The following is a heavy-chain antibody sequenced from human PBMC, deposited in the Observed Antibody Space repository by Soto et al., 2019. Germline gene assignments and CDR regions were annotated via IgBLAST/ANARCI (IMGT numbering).Heavy chain of an antibody. CDR1: GFTFSSYS. D-gene: IGHD3-10*01. V-gene: IGHV3-48*01. CDR2: ITSGSSTI. CDR3: VRDAGSLGY. J-gene: IGHJ4*02. Sequence: GGSLRLSCVVSGFTFSSYSMDWVRQAPGKGLEWVSYITSGSSTIHYADSVKGRFTISRDNAKNSVFLQMNSLRVEDTAVYDCVRDAGSLGYWGQGTLVTVSS.